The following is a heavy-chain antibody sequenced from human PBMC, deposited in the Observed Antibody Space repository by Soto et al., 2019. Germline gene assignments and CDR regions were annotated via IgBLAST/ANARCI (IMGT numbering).Heavy chain of an antibody. CDR2: IYYSGST. CDR3: ARDWGAAGIYDY. J-gene: IGHJ4*02. V-gene: IGHV4-31*03. CDR1: GGSISSGGYY. D-gene: IGHD6-13*01. Sequence: SETLSLTCTVSGGSISSGGYYWSWIRQHPGKGLEWIGYIYYSGSTYYNPSLKSRVTISVDTSKNQFSLKLSSVTAADTAVYYCARDWGAAGIYDYWGQGTLVTVSS.